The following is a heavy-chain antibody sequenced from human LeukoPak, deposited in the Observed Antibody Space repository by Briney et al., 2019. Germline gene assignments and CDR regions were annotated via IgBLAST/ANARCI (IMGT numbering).Heavy chain of an antibody. D-gene: IGHD4-17*01. V-gene: IGHV4-59*08. CDR3: ASYGGNSAHWFDP. Sequence: SETLSLTCTVPGGSISSYYWSWIRQPPGKGLEWIGYIYYSGSTNYNPSFKSRVTISVDTSKNQFSLKLSSVTAADTAVYYCASYGGNSAHWFDPWGQGTLVTVSS. CDR1: GGSISSYY. CDR2: IYYSGST. J-gene: IGHJ5*02.